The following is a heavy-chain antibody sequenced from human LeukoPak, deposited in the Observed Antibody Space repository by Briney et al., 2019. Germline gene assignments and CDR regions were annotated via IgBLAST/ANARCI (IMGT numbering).Heavy chain of an antibody. CDR2: ISYDGSNK. V-gene: IGHV3-30*18. J-gene: IGHJ6*02. CDR3: AKDRGSGWYAAYYYGMDV. Sequence: GGSLRLSCAASGFTFNSYGMHWVRQAPGKGLEWVAVISYDGSNKYYADSVKGRFTISRDNSKNTLYLQMNSLRAEDTAVYYCAKDRGSGWYAAYYYGMDVWGQGTTVTVSS. D-gene: IGHD6-19*01. CDR1: GFTFNSYG.